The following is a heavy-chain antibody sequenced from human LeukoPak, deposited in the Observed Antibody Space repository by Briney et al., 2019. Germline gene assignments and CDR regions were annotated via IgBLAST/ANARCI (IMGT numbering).Heavy chain of an antibody. Sequence: PGGSLRLSCAASGFTFDDYAMHWVRQAPGKGLEWVSGISWNSGSIGYTDSVKGRFTISRDNAKNSLYLQMKRLRAEDTALYYRAKVMGRGSGSYYNSFDYWGQGTLVTVSS. D-gene: IGHD3-10*01. CDR1: GFTFDDYA. CDR3: AKVMGRGSGSYYNSFDY. V-gene: IGHV3-9*01. CDR2: ISWNSGSI. J-gene: IGHJ4*02.